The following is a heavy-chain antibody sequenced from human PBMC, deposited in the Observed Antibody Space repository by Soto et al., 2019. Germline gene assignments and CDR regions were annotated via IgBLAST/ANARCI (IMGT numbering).Heavy chain of an antibody. CDR1: GYTFTNYG. CDR3: ARDLVYSSRSTVPFDI. V-gene: IGHV1-18*01. J-gene: IGHJ3*02. Sequence: QVQLVQSGTEVKKPGASVKVSCKASGYTFTNYGISWVRQAPGQGLEWLAWINTYNGHTNYAQKLQGRVTLTTDTSTSTAYMELRSLRSDDTAVYYCARDLVYSSRSTVPFDIWGQGTMVTVSS. D-gene: IGHD6-13*01. CDR2: INTYNGHT.